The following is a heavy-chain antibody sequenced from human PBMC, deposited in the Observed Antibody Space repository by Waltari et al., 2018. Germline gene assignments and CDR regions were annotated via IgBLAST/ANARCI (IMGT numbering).Heavy chain of an antibody. D-gene: IGHD3-22*01. CDR2: IYYSGST. CDR3: ARDFGYYDSSGYDY. V-gene: IGHV4-39*07. Sequence: QLQLQESGPGLVKPSETLSLTCTVSGGSLSSSSYYWGWIRQPPGKGLEWSGSIYYSGSTNYNPSLKSRVTISVDTSKNQFSLKLSSVTAADTAVYYCARDFGYYDSSGYDYWGQGTLVTVSS. CDR1: GGSLSSSSYY. J-gene: IGHJ4*02.